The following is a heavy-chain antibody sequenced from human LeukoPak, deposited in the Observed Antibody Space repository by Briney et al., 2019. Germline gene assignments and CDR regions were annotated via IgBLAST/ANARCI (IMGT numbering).Heavy chain of an antibody. V-gene: IGHV3-23*01. CDR1: GFTFSSQG. CDR3: AELGITMIGGV. Sequence: PGGSLRLSCAPSGFTFSSQGMSWVRQAPGKGLEWVSAISGSGGSTYYADSVKGRFTISRDNAKNSLYLQMNGLRAEDTAVYYCAELGITMIGGVWGKGTTVTISS. D-gene: IGHD3-10*02. J-gene: IGHJ6*04. CDR2: ISGSGGST.